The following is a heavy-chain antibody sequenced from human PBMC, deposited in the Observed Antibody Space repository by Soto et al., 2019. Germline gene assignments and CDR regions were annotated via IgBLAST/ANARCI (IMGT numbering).Heavy chain of an antibody. Sequence: GESLKIYCKGPGYSFTSYWIGWVRQMPGKGLEWMGIIYPGDSDTRYSPSFQGQVPISADKSISTAYLQWSSLKASDTAMYYCARLDVKVAARSFYYYYGMDVWGQGTTVTVSS. CDR2: IYPGDSDT. J-gene: IGHJ6*02. CDR1: GYSFTSYW. D-gene: IGHD2-15*01. CDR3: ARLDVKVAARSFYYYYGMDV. V-gene: IGHV5-51*01.